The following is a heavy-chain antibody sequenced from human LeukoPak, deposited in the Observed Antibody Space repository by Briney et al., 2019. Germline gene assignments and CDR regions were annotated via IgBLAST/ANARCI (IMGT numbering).Heavy chain of an antibody. Sequence: GGSLRLSCAASGFTFSSYSMNWVRQAPGKGLEWVSSISSSSSYIYYADSVKGRFTISRDNAKNSLYLQMNSLRAEDTAVYYCARSLLPVVPAAISAFDIWGLGTMVTVSS. CDR1: GFTFSSYS. D-gene: IGHD2-2*02. J-gene: IGHJ3*02. CDR3: ARSLLPVVPAAISAFDI. V-gene: IGHV3-21*01. CDR2: ISSSSSYI.